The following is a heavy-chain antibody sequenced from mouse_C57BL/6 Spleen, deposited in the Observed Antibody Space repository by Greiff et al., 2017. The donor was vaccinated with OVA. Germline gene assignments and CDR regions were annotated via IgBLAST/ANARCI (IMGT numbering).Heavy chain of an antibody. CDR3: ARGDYKGPYWYFDV. J-gene: IGHJ1*03. CDR1: GYTFTSYW. Sequence: QVQLQQPGAELVKPGASVKMSCKASGYTFTSYWITWVKQRPGQGLEWIGDIYPGSGSTNYNEQFKSKATLTVDTSSSTAYMQLSRLTSEDSAFYYCARGDYKGPYWYFDVWGTGTTVTVSS. V-gene: IGHV1-55*01. D-gene: IGHD2-12*01. CDR2: IYPGSGST.